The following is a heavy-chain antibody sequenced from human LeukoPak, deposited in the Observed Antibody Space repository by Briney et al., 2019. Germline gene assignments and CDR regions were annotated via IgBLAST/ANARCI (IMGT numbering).Heavy chain of an antibody. CDR3: AKGSGSGSYYILHDAFDI. Sequence: GGSLRLSCAASGFTFSSYAMSWVRQAPGKGLEWVSAIGGSGGSTYYADSVKGRFTISRDNSKNTLYLQMNSLRAEDTAVYYCAKGSGSGSYYILHDAFDIWGQGTMVTVSS. V-gene: IGHV3-23*01. D-gene: IGHD3-10*01. CDR2: IGGSGGST. CDR1: GFTFSSYA. J-gene: IGHJ3*02.